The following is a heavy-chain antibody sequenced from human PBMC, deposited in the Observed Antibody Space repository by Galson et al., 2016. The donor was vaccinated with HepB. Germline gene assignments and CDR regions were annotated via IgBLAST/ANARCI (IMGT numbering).Heavy chain of an antibody. CDR2: IWYDGSNE. CDR1: GFRFSDYA. D-gene: IGHD3-16*01. CDR3: ARGKSDWGSFDY. Sequence: SLRLSCAVSGFRFSDYAMHWVRQAAGKGLEWVALIWYDGSNEFYADSVKGRFTVSRDNSKNLLYLQMNSLRVEDTAVYFCARGKSDWGSFDYWGQGTLVTVSS. J-gene: IGHJ4*02. V-gene: IGHV3-33*08.